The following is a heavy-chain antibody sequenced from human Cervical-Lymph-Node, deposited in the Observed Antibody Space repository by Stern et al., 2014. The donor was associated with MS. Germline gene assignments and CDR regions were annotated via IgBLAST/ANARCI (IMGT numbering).Heavy chain of an antibody. D-gene: IGHD1-26*01. CDR2: INPTSGDT. V-gene: IGHV1-2*02. J-gene: IGHJ4*02. Sequence: QVHLVESGAEVKKPGASLQVSCTTSGYTFTGYFMHWVRQAPGQGLEWMGWINPTSGDTNYATKFQGRATMTQDTSLSKPHLELSRLRSDDAAVYYCARDHGGSSSLFFFDYWGQGTLVTVSS. CDR1: GYTFTGYF. CDR3: ARDHGGSSSLFFFDY.